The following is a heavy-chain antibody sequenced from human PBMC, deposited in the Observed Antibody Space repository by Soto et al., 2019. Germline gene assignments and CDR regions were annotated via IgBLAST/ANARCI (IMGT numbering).Heavy chain of an antibody. CDR3: AKVLSKNYYYPFDF. CDR2: ISGGSSVT. J-gene: IGHJ4*02. CDR1: GFPFDDFA. V-gene: IGHV3-23*01. Sequence: SCTVSGFPFDDFAINWVRQAPGKGLEWVSTISGGSSVTYYGDSVKGRFTISRDNAKKTLFLQLNRLSAEDTATYYCAKVLSKNYYYPFDFWGQGTQVTVSS. D-gene: IGHD3-10*01.